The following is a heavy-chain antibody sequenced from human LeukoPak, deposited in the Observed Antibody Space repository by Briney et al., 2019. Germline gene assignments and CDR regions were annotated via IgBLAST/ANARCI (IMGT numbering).Heavy chain of an antibody. CDR2: IKQDGSDK. J-gene: IGHJ4*02. CDR3: ARDKSKGSSSGSLFDY. D-gene: IGHD5-18*01. Sequence: GGSLRLSCAASGFTFSTYYMSWVRQAPGKGLEWVANIKQDGSDKFYADSVKGRFTISRDNAKNSLYLQMDSLRAEDTAGYYCARDKSKGSSSGSLFDYWGQGTLVTVSS. V-gene: IGHV3-7*01. CDR1: GFTFSTYY.